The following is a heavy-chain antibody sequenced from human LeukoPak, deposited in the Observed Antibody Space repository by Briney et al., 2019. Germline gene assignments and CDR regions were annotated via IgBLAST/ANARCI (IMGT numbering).Heavy chain of an antibody. Sequence: SETLSLTCAVYGGPFRGYYWSWIRQPPGKGLEWIGEINHSGSTNYNPSLKSRVTISVDTSKNQFSLKLSSVTAADTAVYYCATSRVHCSGGSCPSYCYMDVWGKGTTVTVSS. V-gene: IGHV4-34*01. CDR1: GGPFRGYY. CDR3: ATSRVHCSGGSCPSYCYMDV. CDR2: INHSGST. D-gene: IGHD2-15*01. J-gene: IGHJ6*03.